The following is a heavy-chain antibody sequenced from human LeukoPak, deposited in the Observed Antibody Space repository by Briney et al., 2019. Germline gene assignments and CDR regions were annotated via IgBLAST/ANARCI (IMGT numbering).Heavy chain of an antibody. V-gene: IGHV3-30-3*01. Sequence: GRSLRLSCAASGFTFSSYAMHWVRQAPGKGLEWVAVISYDGSNKYYADSVKGRFTISRDNSKNTLYLQMNSLRAEDTAVYYCAGEIQAAFDYWGQGTLVTVSS. CDR3: AGEIQAAFDY. CDR2: ISYDGSNK. D-gene: IGHD6-25*01. J-gene: IGHJ4*02. CDR1: GFTFSSYA.